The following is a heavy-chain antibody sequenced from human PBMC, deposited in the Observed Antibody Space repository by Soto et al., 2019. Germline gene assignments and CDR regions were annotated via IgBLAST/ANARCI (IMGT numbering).Heavy chain of an antibody. Sequence: ASVKVSCKASGYTFTTYYMHWVRQAPGQGLEWMGIINPSGGSTSYAQKFQGRVTMTRDTSTSTVYMELSSLRSEDTAVYYCAKDREPYNWNDGSLYDYWGQGTLVTVSS. CDR1: GYTFTTYY. CDR2: INPSGGST. J-gene: IGHJ4*02. D-gene: IGHD1-20*01. V-gene: IGHV1-46*01. CDR3: AKDREPYNWNDGSLYDY.